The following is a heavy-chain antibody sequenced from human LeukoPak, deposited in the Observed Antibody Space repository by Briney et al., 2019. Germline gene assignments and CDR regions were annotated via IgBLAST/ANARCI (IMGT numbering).Heavy chain of an antibody. Sequence: ASVKVSCKASGYTFTSYYMHWVRQAPGQGLEWMGIINPSGGGTNYAQNFQGRVTMTRDTSTSTVYMELSSLRSEDTAMHYCARDNSRNSNDYWGQGTLVTVSS. J-gene: IGHJ4*02. D-gene: IGHD1-20*01. V-gene: IGHV1-46*01. CDR3: ARDNSRNSNDY. CDR2: INPSGGGT. CDR1: GYTFTSYY.